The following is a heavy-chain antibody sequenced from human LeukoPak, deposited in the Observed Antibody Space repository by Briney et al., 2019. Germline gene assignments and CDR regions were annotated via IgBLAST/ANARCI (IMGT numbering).Heavy chain of an antibody. Sequence: GGSLRLSCAASGFTFSSYGMHWVRQAPGKGLEWVAVISYDGSNKYYADSVKGRFTISRDNSKNTLYLQMNSLRDEDTAVYYCAKDLGDYGYFDYWGQGTLVTVSS. CDR3: AKDLGDYGYFDY. V-gene: IGHV3-30*18. CDR2: ISYDGSNK. D-gene: IGHD3-16*01. CDR1: GFTFSSYG. J-gene: IGHJ4*02.